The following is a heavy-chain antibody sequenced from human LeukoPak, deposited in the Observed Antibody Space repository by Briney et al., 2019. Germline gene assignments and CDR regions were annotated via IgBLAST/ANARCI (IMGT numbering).Heavy chain of an antibody. D-gene: IGHD2-2*01. CDR1: GFAFSSFG. CDR3: AKEGHLQYCSNTTCYVDY. J-gene: IGHJ4*02. Sequence: PGRSLRLSCAASGFAFSSFGMHWVRQAPGKGLEWVTFISYDGDNQYYADSVRGRFTVSRVNRNNTLFLEINSPRPEDTAVYYCAKEGHLQYCSNTTCYVDYWGQGTLVTVSS. CDR2: ISYDGDNQ. V-gene: IGHV3-30*18.